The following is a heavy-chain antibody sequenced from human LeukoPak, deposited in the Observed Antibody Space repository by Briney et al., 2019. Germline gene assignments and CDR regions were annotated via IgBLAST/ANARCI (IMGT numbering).Heavy chain of an antibody. CDR2: IYYSGST. D-gene: IGHD6-19*01. Sequence: SETLSLTCTVSGGSISSYYWSWIRQPPGKGLEWIGYIYYSGSTNYNPSLKSRVTISVDTSKNQFSLKLRSVTAADTAVYYCVREAAVAGTRDYYYYMDVWGKGTTVTVSS. CDR1: GGSISSYY. J-gene: IGHJ6*03. CDR3: VREAAVAGTRDYYYYMDV. V-gene: IGHV4-59*01.